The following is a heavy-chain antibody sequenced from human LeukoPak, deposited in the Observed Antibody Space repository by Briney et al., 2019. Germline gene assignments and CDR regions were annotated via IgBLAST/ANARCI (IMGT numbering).Heavy chain of an antibody. J-gene: IGHJ4*02. CDR3: ARDRPVTPLGY. D-gene: IGHD3-16*01. Sequence: GGSLRLSCAASGFTFSSYWMHWVRQAPGKGLESVSDIRSTGGTTAYADSVKGRFTISRDNSRNTLYLQMNSLRAEDTAVYYCARDRPVTPLGYWGQGTLVTASS. CDR1: GFTFSSYW. V-gene: IGHV3-23*01. CDR2: IRSTGGTT.